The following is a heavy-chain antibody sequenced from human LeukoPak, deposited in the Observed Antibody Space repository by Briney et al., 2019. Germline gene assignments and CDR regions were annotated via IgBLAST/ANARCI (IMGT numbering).Heavy chain of an antibody. CDR2: IYNSGSST. D-gene: IGHD3-10*01. CDR1: DGSISIYY. V-gene: IGHV4-59*01. J-gene: IGHJ4*02. Sequence: KSSETLSLTCTVSDGSISIYYWNWIRQPPGKGLEWIGYIYNSGSSTIYNPSLQSRVTISVDMSKNQFSLRLSSVTAADTAVYFCVRDRELTYWGQGILVTVSS. CDR3: VRDRELTY.